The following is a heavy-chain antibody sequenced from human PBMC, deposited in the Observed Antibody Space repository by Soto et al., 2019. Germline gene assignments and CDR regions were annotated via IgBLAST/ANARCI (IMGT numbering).Heavy chain of an antibody. CDR1: GGTFSSYA. Sequence: ASVKVSCKASGGTFSSYAISWVRQAPGQGLEWMGGIIPIFGTANYAQKFQGRVTITADESTSTAYMELSSLRSEDTAVYYCARGPWYCSGGSCRTNGMDVWGQGTTVTVSS. J-gene: IGHJ6*02. CDR2: IIPIFGTA. V-gene: IGHV1-69*13. D-gene: IGHD2-15*01. CDR3: ARGPWYCSGGSCRTNGMDV.